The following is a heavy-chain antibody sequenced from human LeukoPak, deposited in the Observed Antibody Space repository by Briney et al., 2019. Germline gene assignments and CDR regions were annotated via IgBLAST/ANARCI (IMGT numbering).Heavy chain of an antibody. Sequence: GGSLRLSCVASGFTFSRYWMHWVRQAPGKGLVWVSRINSDGSSITYADSVKGRFTISRDNAKNTLYLQMTSLRVEDTAVYYCGRGSGVADXWGQGXXVTV. V-gene: IGHV3-74*03. D-gene: IGHD7-27*01. J-gene: IGHJ5*02. CDR3: GRGSGVADX. CDR2: INSDGSSI. CDR1: GFTFSRYW.